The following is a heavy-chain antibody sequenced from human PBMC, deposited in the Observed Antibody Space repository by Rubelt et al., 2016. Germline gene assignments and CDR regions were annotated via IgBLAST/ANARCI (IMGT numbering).Heavy chain of an antibody. J-gene: IGHJ6*02. V-gene: IGHV3-13*01. Sequence: GGSLRLSCAASEFIFSPYDMPWVRQTTGKSLEWVSSIGTAGDKHYADSVKGRVTISRENAKNSLYIQMNTLRPGDTAVYYCARETFTVVDGVYYYYGMDVWGQGTTVTVSS. CDR1: EFIFSPYD. D-gene: IGHD4-23*01. CDR3: ARETFTVVDGVYYYYGMDV. CDR2: IGTAGDK.